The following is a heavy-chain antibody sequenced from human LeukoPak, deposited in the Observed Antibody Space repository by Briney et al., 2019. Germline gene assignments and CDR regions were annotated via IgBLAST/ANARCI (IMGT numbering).Heavy chain of an antibody. CDR2: INPNSGGT. J-gene: IGHJ3*02. V-gene: IGHV1-2*02. CDR3: ARDRGGYCSGYNCLDAFDI. CDR1: GYTFTGYY. D-gene: IGHD2-15*01. Sequence: GASVKVSCKASGYTFTGYYMHWVRQAPGQGLEWMGWINPNSGGTNYAQKFQGGVTMTRDTSISTAYMELSRLRSDDTAVYYCARDRGGYCSGYNCLDAFDIWGLGTMVTVSS.